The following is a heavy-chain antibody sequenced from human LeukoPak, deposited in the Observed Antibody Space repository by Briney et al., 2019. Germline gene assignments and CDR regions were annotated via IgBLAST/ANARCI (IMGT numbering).Heavy chain of an antibody. CDR2: ISGSGGST. Sequence: TGGSLRLSCAAYGFTFSNYAMTWVRQAPGKGLEWVSVISGSGGSTYYADSVKGRFTISRDNSKNTLYLQMNSLRAEDTAVYYCAKDGYYGPGSYYRFDYWGQGTLVTVSS. D-gene: IGHD3-10*01. CDR1: GFTFSNYA. J-gene: IGHJ4*02. CDR3: AKDGYYGPGSYYRFDY. V-gene: IGHV3-23*01.